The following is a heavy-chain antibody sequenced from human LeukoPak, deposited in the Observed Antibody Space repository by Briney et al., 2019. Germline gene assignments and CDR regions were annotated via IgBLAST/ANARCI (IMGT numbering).Heavy chain of an antibody. D-gene: IGHD4-23*01. Sequence: GGSLRLSCAGTGFTVSTNYMSWVRQAPGKGLEWVSLIYSGGSTYHADSVKGRFTISRDNAKNSLYLQMNSLRAEDTAVYYCARALWRTVVTAFGYWGQGTLVTVSS. J-gene: IGHJ4*02. CDR3: ARALWRTVVTAFGY. CDR2: IYSGGST. V-gene: IGHV3-66*01. CDR1: GFTVSTNY.